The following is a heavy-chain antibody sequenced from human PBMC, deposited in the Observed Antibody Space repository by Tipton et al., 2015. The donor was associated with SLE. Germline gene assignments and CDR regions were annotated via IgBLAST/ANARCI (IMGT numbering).Heavy chain of an antibody. D-gene: IGHD5-18*01. CDR2: IYYSGSA. CDR3: ARGARGCSYG. V-gene: IGHV4-61*01. J-gene: IGHJ1*01. Sequence: TLSLTCNVSGGSVNSGSYYWSWIRQPPGKGLEWIGYIYYSGSANYNPSLKSRVTISVDTSKNQFSLKLTSVTAADTAVYYCARGARGCSYGGGQGALVTVPS. CDR1: GGSVNSGSYY.